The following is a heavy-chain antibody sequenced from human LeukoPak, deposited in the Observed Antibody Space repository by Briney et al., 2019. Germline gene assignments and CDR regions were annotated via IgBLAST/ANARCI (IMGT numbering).Heavy chain of an antibody. V-gene: IGHV1-18*01. CDR2: ISAYNGNT. J-gene: IGHJ6*03. CDR3: ARAVRGVVVVPAATIGRDYYYYMDV. Sequence: APVKVSCKASGYTFTSYAMHWVRQAPGQGLEWMGWISAYNGNTNYAQKLQGRVTMTTDTSTSTAYMELRSLRSEDTAVYYCARAVRGVVVVPAATIGRDYYYYMDVWGKGTTVTVSS. D-gene: IGHD2-2*01. CDR1: GYTFTSYA.